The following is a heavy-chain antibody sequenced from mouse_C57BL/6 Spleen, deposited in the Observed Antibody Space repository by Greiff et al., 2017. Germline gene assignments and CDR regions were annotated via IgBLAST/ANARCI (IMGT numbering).Heavy chain of an antibody. Sequence: QVQLQQSGPELVKPGASVKISCKASGYAFSSSWMNWVKQRPGKGLEWIGRIYPGDGDTNYNGKFKGKATLTADKSSSTAYMQLSSLTSEDSAVYFCARSEIYDGYYEAFDYWGQGTTLTVSS. CDR1: GYAFSSSW. CDR3: ARSEIYDGYYEAFDY. CDR2: IYPGDGDT. J-gene: IGHJ2*01. V-gene: IGHV1-82*01. D-gene: IGHD2-3*01.